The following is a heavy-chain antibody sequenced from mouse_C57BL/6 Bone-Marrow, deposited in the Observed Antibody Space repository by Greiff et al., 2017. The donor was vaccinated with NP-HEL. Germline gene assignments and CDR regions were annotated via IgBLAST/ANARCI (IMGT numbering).Heavy chain of an antibody. CDR1: GFTFSSYA. CDR3: TRGAGLRDFDD. J-gene: IGHJ2*01. V-gene: IGHV5-9-1*02. D-gene: IGHD2-4*01. CDR2: ISSGGDYI. Sequence: EVKVVESGEGLVKPGGSLKLSCAASGFTFSSYAMSWVRQTPEKRLEWVAYISSGGDYIYYADTVKGRFTIARDNARNTLYLQMSSLKAEDTAMYYCTRGAGLRDFDDWGQGTTLTVSS.